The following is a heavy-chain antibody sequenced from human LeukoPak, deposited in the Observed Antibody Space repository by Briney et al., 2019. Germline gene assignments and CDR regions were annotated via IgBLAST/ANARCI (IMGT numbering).Heavy chain of an antibody. CDR1: GYTFTSYG. CDR3: ARGLRLGFGELLPTFDY. D-gene: IGHD3-10*01. V-gene: IGHV1-18*01. J-gene: IGHJ4*02. CDR2: ISAYNGNT. Sequence: ASVTVSFKASGYTFTSYGISWVRQAPGQGLEWMGWISAYNGNTNYAQKLQGRVTMTTDTSTSTAYVELRSLRSDDTAVYYCARGLRLGFGELLPTFDYWGQGTLVTVSS.